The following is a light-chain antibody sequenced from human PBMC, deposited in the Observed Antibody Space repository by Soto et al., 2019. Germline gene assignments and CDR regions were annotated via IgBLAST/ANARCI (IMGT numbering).Light chain of an antibody. CDR1: KIDVGTYNR. V-gene: IGLV2-23*01. CDR2: EDI. CDR3: CYHTENGPWV. J-gene: IGLJ3*02. Sequence: QSALTQPASVSGSPGQSITISCTGTKIDVGTYNRVSWYQQFPGNAPKLIIHEDIKRPSGVSDRFSGSKSGNTASLTISGLQAGDEAHYYCCYHTENGPWVFGGGTKLTVL.